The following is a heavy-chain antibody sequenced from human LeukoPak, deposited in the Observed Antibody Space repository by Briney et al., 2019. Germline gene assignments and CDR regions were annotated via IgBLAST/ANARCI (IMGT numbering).Heavy chain of an antibody. V-gene: IGHV1-2*02. CDR2: INPNSGGT. D-gene: IGHD5-18*01. J-gene: IGHJ4*02. CDR3: ARDLQLWLKGDGGNLQY. Sequence: ASVKVSCKASGYTFTGYYMHWVRQAPGQGLEWMGWINPNSGGTNFAQKFQGRVTMTRDTSISTAYMELSRLRSDDTAVYYCARDLQLWLKGDGGNLQYWGQGTLVTVSS. CDR1: GYTFTGYY.